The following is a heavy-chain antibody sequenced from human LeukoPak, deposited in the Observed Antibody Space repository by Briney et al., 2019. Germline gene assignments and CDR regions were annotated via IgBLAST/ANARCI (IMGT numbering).Heavy chain of an antibody. V-gene: IGHV3-7*01. CDR2: LHADGNEK. D-gene: IGHD5-12*01. CDR1: GFSLSGYW. J-gene: IGHJ4*02. CDR3: ARGGYSFDY. Sequence: GGSLRLSCAAYGFSLSGYWMSWVRQAPGKGLEWVARLHADGNEKYFVRSVKGHFTVSRDNAKNSLYLQMNSLRVEDTAVYYCARGGYSFDYLGQGTLVTVSS.